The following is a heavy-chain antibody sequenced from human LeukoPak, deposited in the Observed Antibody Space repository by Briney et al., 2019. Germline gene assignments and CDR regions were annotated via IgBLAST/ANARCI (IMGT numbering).Heavy chain of an antibody. D-gene: IGHD6-19*01. CDR1: GYTFTSYG. CDR3: ARDVKGSGWYYSDY. CDR2: IRAYNGNT. Sequence: GASEKVSCKASGYTFTSYGISWVRQAHGQGLEWMGWIRAYNGNTNYAQKLHGRVSMTTDTSTSTAYMELRSLASDDAAVYYGARDVKGSGWYYSDYWGRGTLVTVSS. V-gene: IGHV1-18*01. J-gene: IGHJ4*02.